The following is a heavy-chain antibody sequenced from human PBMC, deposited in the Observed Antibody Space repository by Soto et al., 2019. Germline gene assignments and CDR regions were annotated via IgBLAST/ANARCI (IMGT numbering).Heavy chain of an antibody. CDR1: GYSFTNTC. D-gene: IGHD3-10*01. V-gene: IGHV5-51*01. Sequence: GESLKISCKGAGYSFTNTCIGWVLQMPGKGLEWMGIIFPSDSDTRYSPSFQGQVTISADKSINTAYLQWSSLKASDTAMYYCARLFIDVFGGMDVWGQGTTVTVSS. J-gene: IGHJ6*02. CDR2: IFPSDSDT. CDR3: ARLFIDVFGGMDV.